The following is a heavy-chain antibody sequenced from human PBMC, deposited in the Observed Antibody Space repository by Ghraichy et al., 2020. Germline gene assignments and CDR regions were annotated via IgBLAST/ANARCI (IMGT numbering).Heavy chain of an antibody. V-gene: IGHV3-48*02. CDR1: GFTFSSYS. D-gene: IGHD5-18*01. CDR2: ISSSSSSI. CDR3: ARDSGYTYGFIGSY. Sequence: GGSLRLSCAASGFTFSSYSMNWVRQAPGKGLEWGSYISSSSSSIYYADSVKGRFTISRDNGKNSLYLQMNSLRDEDTAVYYCARDSGYTYGFIGSYWGQGTLVTGSP. J-gene: IGHJ4*02.